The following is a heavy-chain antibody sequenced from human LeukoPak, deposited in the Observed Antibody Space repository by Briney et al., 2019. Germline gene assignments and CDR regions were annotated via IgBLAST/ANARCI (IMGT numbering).Heavy chain of an antibody. CDR1: GFTFSSYE. CDR3: ARVGSWDAFDI. CDR2: ITSNGGNT. D-gene: IGHD1-26*01. Sequence: GGSLRLSCAASGFTFSSYEMNWVRQAPGKGPEYVSAITSNGGNTYYANSVKGRFTISRDNSKNTLYLQMGSLRAEDMAVYYCARVGSWDAFDIWGQGTMVTVSS. V-gene: IGHV3-64*01. J-gene: IGHJ3*02.